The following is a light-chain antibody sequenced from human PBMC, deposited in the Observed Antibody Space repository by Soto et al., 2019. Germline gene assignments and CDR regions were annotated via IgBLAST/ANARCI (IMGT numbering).Light chain of an antibody. J-gene: IGKJ2*01. CDR3: MQAMYWPPVT. CDR2: RAS. V-gene: IGKV2-30*01. CDR1: HSLVYSDGITY. Sequence: DVVMTQSPLSLPVTLGEPASISCRSSHSLVYSDGITYLDWFHQRPGQSPRRLIYRASNRDTGVPDRFSGSGSGTDFTLKISRVEAEDVGIYYCMQAMYWPPVTFGQGTRLEIK.